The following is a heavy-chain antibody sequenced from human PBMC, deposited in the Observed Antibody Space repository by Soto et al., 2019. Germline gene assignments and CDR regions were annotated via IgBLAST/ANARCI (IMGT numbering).Heavy chain of an antibody. Sequence: QLQLQESGPGLVKPSETLSLTCTVSGGSISSSSYYWGWIRQPPGKGLEWIGSIYYSGSTYYNPSLKSRVTISVDTSKNQFSLKLSSVTAADTAVYYCAGLRVESRGTRNYYGMDVWGQGTTVTVSS. CDR1: GGSISSSSYY. D-gene: IGHD3-16*01. CDR3: AGLRVESRGTRNYYGMDV. J-gene: IGHJ6*02. V-gene: IGHV4-39*01. CDR2: IYYSGST.